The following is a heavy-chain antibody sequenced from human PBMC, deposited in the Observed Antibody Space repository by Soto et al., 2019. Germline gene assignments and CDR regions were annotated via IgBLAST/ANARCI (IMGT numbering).Heavy chain of an antibody. D-gene: IGHD2-2*01. CDR2: IYHSGST. CDR3: ARRPLRVVPAAPFDY. Sequence: QVQLQESGPGLVKPSGTLSLTCAVSGGSISSSNWWSWVRQPPGKGLEWIGEIYHSGSTNYNLSLKSRVTISVDKSKNQFSLKLSSVTAADTAVYYCARRPLRVVPAAPFDYWGQGTLVTVSS. J-gene: IGHJ4*02. V-gene: IGHV4-4*02. CDR1: GGSISSSNW.